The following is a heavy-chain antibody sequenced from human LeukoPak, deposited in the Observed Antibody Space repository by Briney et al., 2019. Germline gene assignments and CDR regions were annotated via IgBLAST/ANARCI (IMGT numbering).Heavy chain of an antibody. CDR2: INAGSGNT. J-gene: IGHJ4*02. CDR1: GYTFTSYS. V-gene: IGHV1-3*01. Sequence: ASVKVSCKASGYTFTSYSMHWVRQAPGQRLEWMGWINAGSGNTKFSQKFQGRVTITRDTSASIAYMELSSLRSEDTAVYYCARERSSSWYGAFDYWGQGTLVTVSS. D-gene: IGHD6-13*01. CDR3: ARERSSSWYGAFDY.